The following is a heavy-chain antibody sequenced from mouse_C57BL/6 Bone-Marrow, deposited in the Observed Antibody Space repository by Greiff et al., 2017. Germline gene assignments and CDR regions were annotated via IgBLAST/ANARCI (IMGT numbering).Heavy chain of an antibody. J-gene: IGHJ4*01. Sequence: VKLVESGPGLVAPSQSLSITCTVSGFSLTSYAISWVRQPPGKGLEWLGVIWNGGGTNYNSALKSRLSISKDNSKSQVFLKMNSLQTDDTARYYCAREGGDYSYAMDYWGQGTSVTVSS. CDR3: AREGGDYSYAMDY. CDR2: IWNGGGT. D-gene: IGHD1-1*01. V-gene: IGHV2-9-1*01. CDR1: GFSLTSYA.